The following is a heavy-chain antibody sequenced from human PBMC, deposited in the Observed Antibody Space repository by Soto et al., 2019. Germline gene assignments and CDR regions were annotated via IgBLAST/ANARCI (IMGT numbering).Heavy chain of an antibody. V-gene: IGHV3-11*01. CDR3: ASFQYNDSSGYSY. Sequence: KPGGSLRLSCAASGFTFSDYYMSWFRQAPGKGLEWVSYISSSGSSIYYADSVKGRFTIYRDNATNSLSLQMNSLTAEDTPVYYCASFQYNDSSGYSYWGQGTLVPLSS. D-gene: IGHD3-22*01. CDR2: ISSSGSSI. J-gene: IGHJ4*02. CDR1: GFTFSDYY.